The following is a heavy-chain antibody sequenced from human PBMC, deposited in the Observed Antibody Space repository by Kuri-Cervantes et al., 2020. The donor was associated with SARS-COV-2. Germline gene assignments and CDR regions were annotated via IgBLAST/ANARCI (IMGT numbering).Heavy chain of an antibody. Sequence: GGSLRLSCAASGFTFSSYGMHWVRQAPGKGLEWVAVISYDGSNKYYADSVKGRFTISRDNSKNTLYLQMNSLRAEDTAVYYCASGGSSGYFNYWGQGTLVTVSS. D-gene: IGHD3-22*01. V-gene: IGHV3-30*03. J-gene: IGHJ4*02. CDR1: GFTFSSYG. CDR2: ISYDGSNK. CDR3: ASGGSSGYFNY.